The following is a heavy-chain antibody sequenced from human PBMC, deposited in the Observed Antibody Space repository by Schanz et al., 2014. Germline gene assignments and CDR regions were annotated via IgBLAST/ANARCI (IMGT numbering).Heavy chain of an antibody. V-gene: IGHV3-23*04. D-gene: IGHD4-17*01. CDR2: ISGSGAGT. CDR1: GFIFSNFA. Sequence: EVQLVESGGGLVQPGGSLRLSCAASGFIFSNFAMEWVRQAPGKGLEWVSAISGSGAGTYYADSVKGRFTFSRDNSKNTLYLQMNSLRAEDTAVYYCAKDCPSDYGDHCFDFWGQGTTVTVSS. CDR3: AKDCPSDYGDHCFDF. J-gene: IGHJ6*02.